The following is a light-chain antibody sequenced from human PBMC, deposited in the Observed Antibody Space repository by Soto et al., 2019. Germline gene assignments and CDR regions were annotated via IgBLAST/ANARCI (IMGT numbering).Light chain of an antibody. CDR3: QQYHKWPPIT. CDR1: QSVDGY. CDR2: GAS. Sequence: EIVMTHSPGTLSVSLGESASLSCRASQSVDGYLAWYQQKPGQAPRLLIYGASTRATGVTARFRGGGSGTEFTLTISSLQSEDSAVYYCQQYHKWPPITFGQGTRLEI. J-gene: IGKJ5*01. V-gene: IGKV3-15*01.